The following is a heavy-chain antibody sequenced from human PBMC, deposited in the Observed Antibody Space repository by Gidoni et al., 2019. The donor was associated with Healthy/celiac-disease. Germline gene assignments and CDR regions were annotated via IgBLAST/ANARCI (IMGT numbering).Heavy chain of an antibody. CDR1: GFTFSSYS. V-gene: IGHV3-21*01. D-gene: IGHD3-16*02. CDR2: ISSSSSYI. Sequence: EVQLVESGGGLVKPGGSLRLSCAASGFTFSSYSMNWVRQAPGKGLEWVSSISSSSSYIYYADSVKGRFTISRDNAKNSLYLQMNSLRAEDTAVYYCASLWDYVWGSYRFDYWGQGTLVTVSS. J-gene: IGHJ4*02. CDR3: ASLWDYVWGSYRFDY.